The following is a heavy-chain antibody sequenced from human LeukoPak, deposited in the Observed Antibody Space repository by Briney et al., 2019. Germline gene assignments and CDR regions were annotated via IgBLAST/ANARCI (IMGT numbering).Heavy chain of an antibody. J-gene: IGHJ3*02. CDR2: ISSSSSYI. V-gene: IGHV3-21*01. CDR1: GFTFSDYY. Sequence: GGSLRLSCAASGFTFSDYYMNWVRQAPGKGLEWVSSISSSSSYIYYADSVKGRFTISRDNAKNSLYLQMNSLRAEDTAVYYCARDGIAVVPDAFDIWGQGTMVTVSS. D-gene: IGHD6-19*01. CDR3: ARDGIAVVPDAFDI.